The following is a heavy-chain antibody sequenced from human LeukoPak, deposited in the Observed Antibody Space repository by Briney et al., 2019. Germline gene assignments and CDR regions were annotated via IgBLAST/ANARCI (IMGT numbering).Heavy chain of an antibody. V-gene: IGHV1-46*01. D-gene: IGHD2-21*01. CDR3: ARDLSYYLFDY. CDR2: INPSGGST. Sequence: GASVKVSFTASGYTFTNYYMHWVRQAPGQGLGWMGIINPSGGSTSYAQKFQGRVTMTRDMSTSTVYMELSSLRSEDTAVYYCARDLSYYLFDYWGQGTLVTVSS. J-gene: IGHJ4*02. CDR1: GYTFTNYY.